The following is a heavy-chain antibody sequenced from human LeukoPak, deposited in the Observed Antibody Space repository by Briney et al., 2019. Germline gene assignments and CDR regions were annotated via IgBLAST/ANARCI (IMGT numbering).Heavy chain of an antibody. CDR3: ARGYAKVAAVRGSIITGAIYFDS. Sequence: PSETLSLTCGVYGGSFSGYYWSWIRQPPGKGLEWIGEINHSGNTNNSPTLKSRVTMSVDTSKNQFSLNLSSVTAADTAVYYCARGYAKVAAVRGSIITGAIYFDSWGQGTLVTVSS. CDR2: INHSGNT. D-gene: IGHD3-10*01. V-gene: IGHV4-34*01. J-gene: IGHJ4*02. CDR1: GGSFSGYY.